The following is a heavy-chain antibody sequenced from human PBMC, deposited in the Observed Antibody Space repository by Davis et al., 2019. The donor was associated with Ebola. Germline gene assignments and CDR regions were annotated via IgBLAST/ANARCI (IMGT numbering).Heavy chain of an antibody. Sequence: GESLKISCAASGFTFSSYAMSWVRQAPGKGLEWVGRIRSKANSYATAYAASVKGRFTISRDDSKNTAYLQMNSLKTEDTAVYYCSQTSPHVGDVWGQGTTVTVSS. J-gene: IGHJ6*02. D-gene: IGHD1/OR15-1a*01. CDR2: IRSKANSYAT. CDR3: SQTSPHVGDV. CDR1: GFTFSSYA. V-gene: IGHV3-73*01.